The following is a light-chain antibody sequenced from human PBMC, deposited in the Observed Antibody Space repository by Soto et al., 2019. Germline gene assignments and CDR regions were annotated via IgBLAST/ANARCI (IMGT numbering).Light chain of an antibody. V-gene: IGKV2-30*01. CDR3: MQGTHWPYT. Sequence: DVVMTQSPLSLPVTLGQPASISCRSSQSLVYSDADTYLNWFQQRPGQSPRRLIYKVSSRDSGVPDRFSGSGSGTDFTLKISRVEAEDVGVYYCMQGTHWPYTFGQGTKVDIK. J-gene: IGKJ2*01. CDR2: KVS. CDR1: QSLVYSDADTY.